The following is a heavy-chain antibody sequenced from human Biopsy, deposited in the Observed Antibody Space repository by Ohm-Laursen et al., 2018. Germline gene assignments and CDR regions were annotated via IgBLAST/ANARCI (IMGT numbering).Heavy chain of an antibody. V-gene: IGHV4-59*01. D-gene: IGHD2/OR15-2a*01. CDR3: ARATNSTGWPYYYFYGMDV. Sequence: TLSLTCPVSGGSISSDYWSWIRQTPGKGLEWIGHIYYSGSTNYNPSLKSRVTISVDTSKNQFSLRLNSVTAADTAVYYCARATNSTGWPYYYFYGMDVWGQGTTVTVSS. CDR1: GGSISSDY. CDR2: IYYSGST. J-gene: IGHJ6*02.